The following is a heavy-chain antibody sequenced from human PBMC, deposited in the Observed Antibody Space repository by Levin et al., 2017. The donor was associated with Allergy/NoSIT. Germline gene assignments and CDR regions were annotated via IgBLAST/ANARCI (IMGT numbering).Heavy chain of an antibody. J-gene: IGHJ4*02. D-gene: IGHD2-21*01. CDR2: ISYDGSDK. V-gene: IGHV3-30*18. CDR1: GFTFTIYG. Sequence: GGSLRLSCAASGFTFTIYGMYWVRQAPGKGLEWVAFISYDGSDKYFTDSVKGRFTISRDNSKNTVFLQMNSLRAEDTALYYCAKPGGHIVPDYWGQGTLVTVSS. CDR3: AKPGGHIVPDY.